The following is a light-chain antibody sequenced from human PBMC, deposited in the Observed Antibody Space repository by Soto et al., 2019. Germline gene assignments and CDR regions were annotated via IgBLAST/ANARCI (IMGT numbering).Light chain of an antibody. CDR2: AAS. J-gene: IGKJ2*01. V-gene: IGKV1-39*01. CDR1: QSISSY. CDR3: QQSYSIPNT. Sequence: DIQMTQSPSSLSASVGDRVTITCRASQSISSYLNWYQQKPGKAPKLLIYAASSLQSGVPSRFSGSGSGTDFTLTISSLQPEDFATYYCQQSYSIPNTFGQGTKVDIK.